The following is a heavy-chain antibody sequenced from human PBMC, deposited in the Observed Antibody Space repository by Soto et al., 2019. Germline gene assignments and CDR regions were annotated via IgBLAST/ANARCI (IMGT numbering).Heavy chain of an antibody. J-gene: IGHJ4*02. Sequence: VQLVQSGAEVKKPGASVKVSCKASGYTFTSYGISWVRQAPGQGLEGMGWISAYNGNTNYAPKLQGRVTMTTDTSTSTAYMKLRSMGADDTAVYYCAGDWAAAGPFDYWGQGTLVTVSS. CDR1: GYTFTSYG. D-gene: IGHD6-13*01. CDR2: ISAYNGNT. V-gene: IGHV1-18*01. CDR3: AGDWAAAGPFDY.